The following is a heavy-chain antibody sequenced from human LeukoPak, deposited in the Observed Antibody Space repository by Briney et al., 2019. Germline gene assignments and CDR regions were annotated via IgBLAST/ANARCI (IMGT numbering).Heavy chain of an antibody. J-gene: IGHJ4*02. V-gene: IGHV3-48*01. CDR3: ARDQWLDY. CDR2: ICTSGNTI. Sequence: GGSLRLSCAPSGFPFSGYIMNWVRQAPGKGVEWVSFICTSGNTIYYADSVKGRFTVSRDNAKNSLYLQMNSLRAEGTAIYYCARDQWLDYWGQGTLVTVSS. D-gene: IGHD6-19*01. CDR1: GFPFSGYI.